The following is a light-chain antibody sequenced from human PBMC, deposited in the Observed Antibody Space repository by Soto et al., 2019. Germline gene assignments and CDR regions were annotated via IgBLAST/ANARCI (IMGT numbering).Light chain of an antibody. V-gene: IGKV3-20*01. CDR3: QQYGNSPQK. CDR2: GAS. Sequence: EIVLTQAPVTPSLSPGEKATLSCSASQSVSSTKLAWYQQRPGQAPRLLIFGASNRATGVPDRFSGRGSGTDYTLTIDRLEPEDFAVYYCQQYGNSPQKFGQGTKVDIK. CDR1: QSVSSTK. J-gene: IGKJ1*01.